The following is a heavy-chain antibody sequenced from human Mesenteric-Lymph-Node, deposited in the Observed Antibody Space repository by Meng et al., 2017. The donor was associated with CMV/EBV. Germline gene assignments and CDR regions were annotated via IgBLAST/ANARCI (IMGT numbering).Heavy chain of an antibody. J-gene: IGHJ4*02. D-gene: IGHD3-3*01. CDR1: GFTFSSYW. CDR2: IKQDGSEK. Sequence: ETLSLTCAASGFTFSSYWMSWVRQAPGKGLEWVANIKQDGSEKYYVDSVKGRFTISRDNAKNSLYLQMNSLRAEDTAVYYCARDPDRGDFGVVDWGQGTLVTVSS. V-gene: IGHV3-7*01. CDR3: ARDPDRGDFGVVD.